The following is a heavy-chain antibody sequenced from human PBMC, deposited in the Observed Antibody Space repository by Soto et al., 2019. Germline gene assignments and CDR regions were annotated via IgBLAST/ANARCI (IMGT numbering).Heavy chain of an antibody. J-gene: IGHJ6*02. CDR2: ISNDESND. CDR3: ARDRGSGFADLLRFIDYYGMDV. V-gene: IGHV3-30-3*01. D-gene: IGHD3-10*01. Sequence: VQLVESGGGVVQPGSSLRLSCVASGFTFSDYAMHWIRQAPGKGLEWVAVISNDESNDFYADSVKGRFTISRDNSMNTLYLQMNGLRVDDTAGYFCARDRGSGFADLLRFIDYYGMDVWGQGTTVTISS. CDR1: GFTFSDYA.